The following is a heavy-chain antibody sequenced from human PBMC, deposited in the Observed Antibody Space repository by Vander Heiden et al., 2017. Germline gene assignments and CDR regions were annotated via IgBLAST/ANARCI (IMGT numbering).Heavy chain of an antibody. CDR3: ARDQQWLVPGDY. D-gene: IGHD6-19*01. CDR2: IWYDGSNK. J-gene: IGHJ4*02. Sequence: VQLVESGGGVVQPGRSLRLSCAASGFTFSSYGMHWVRQAPGKGVEWGAVIWYDGSNKYYADSVKGRFTISRDNSKNTLYLQMNSLRAEDTAVYYCARDQQWLVPGDYWGQGTLVTVSS. V-gene: IGHV3-33*01. CDR1: GFTFSSYG.